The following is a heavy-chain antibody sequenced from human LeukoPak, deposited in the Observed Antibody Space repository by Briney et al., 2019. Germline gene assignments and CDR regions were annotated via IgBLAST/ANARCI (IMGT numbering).Heavy chain of an antibody. CDR2: ISGSGGST. Sequence: PGGSLRVSCAASGFTFSSDAMSCVRQAPGKGLEWVSSISGSGGSTYYADSVKGRFTISRDNSKNTLYLQMNSLRAEDTAVYYCAKDRGLLFGEFHDYWGQGTLVTASS. J-gene: IGHJ4*02. CDR3: AKDRGLLFGEFHDY. V-gene: IGHV3-23*01. D-gene: IGHD3-10*02. CDR1: GFTFSSDA.